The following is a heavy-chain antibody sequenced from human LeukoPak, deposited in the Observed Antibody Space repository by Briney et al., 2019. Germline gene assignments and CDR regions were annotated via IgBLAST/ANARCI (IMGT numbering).Heavy chain of an antibody. V-gene: IGHV3-30*01. CDR1: GFTFSSYA. D-gene: IGHD1-26*01. CDR2: ISYDGSNK. J-gene: IGHJ4*02. CDR3: APPSTGSYSG. Sequence: GRSLRLSCAASGFTFSSYAMHWVRQAPGKGLEWVAVISYDGSNKYYADSVKGRFTISRDNSKNTLYLQMNSLRAEDTAVYYCAPPSTGSYSGWGQGILVTVSS.